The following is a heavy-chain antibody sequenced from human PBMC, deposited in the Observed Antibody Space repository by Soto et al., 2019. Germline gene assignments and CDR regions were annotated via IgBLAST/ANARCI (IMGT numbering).Heavy chain of an antibody. Sequence: GASVKVSCKASGYTFTSYYMHWVRQAPGQGLEWMGIINPSGGSTSYAQKFQGRVTMTRDTSTSTVYMELSSLRSEDTAVYYCARGRRAGYGDYGMDVWGQGTLVTVSS. V-gene: IGHV1-46*01. J-gene: IGHJ6*02. CDR3: ARGRRAGYGDYGMDV. CDR2: INPSGGST. D-gene: IGHD4-17*01. CDR1: GYTFTSYY.